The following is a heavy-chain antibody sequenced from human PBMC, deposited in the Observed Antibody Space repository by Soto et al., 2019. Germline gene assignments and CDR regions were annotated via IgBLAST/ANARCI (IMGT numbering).Heavy chain of an antibody. V-gene: IGHV4-39*01. CDR3: ARPTDTAMAHNWFDP. J-gene: IGHJ5*02. Sequence: PSETLSLTCTVSGGSISSSSYYWGWIRQPPGKGLEWIGSIYYSGSTYYKPSLKSRVTISVDTSKNQFSLKLSSVTAADTAVYYCARPTDTAMAHNWFDPWGQGTLVTVSS. D-gene: IGHD5-18*01. CDR1: GGSISSSSYY. CDR2: IYYSGST.